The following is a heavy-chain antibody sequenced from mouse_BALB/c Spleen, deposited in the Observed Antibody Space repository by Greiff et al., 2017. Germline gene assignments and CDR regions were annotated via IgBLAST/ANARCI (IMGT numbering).Heavy chain of an antibody. CDR1: GYTFTSYW. Sequence: VQLQQSGAELAKPGASVKMSCKASGYTFTSYWMHWVKQRPGQGLEWIGYINPSTGYTEYNQKFKDKATLTADKSSSTAYMQLSSLTSEDSAVYYCARRDYDGFDYWGQGTTLTVSS. V-gene: IGHV1-7*01. CDR3: ARRDYDGFDY. CDR2: INPSTGYT. D-gene: IGHD2-4*01. J-gene: IGHJ2*01.